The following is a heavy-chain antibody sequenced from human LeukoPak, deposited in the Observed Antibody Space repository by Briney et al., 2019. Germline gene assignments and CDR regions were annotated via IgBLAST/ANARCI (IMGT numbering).Heavy chain of an antibody. V-gene: IGHV4-61*02. CDR1: GGSISSGSYY. CDR2: IYTSGST. D-gene: IGHD2-2*01. Sequence: SETLSLTCTVSGGSISSGSYYWSWIRQPAGKGLEWIGRIYTSGSTNYNPSLKSRVTISVDTSKNQFSLKLSSVTAADTAVYYCARVKEDVVVPAGDYYMDVWGKGTTVTISS. CDR3: ARVKEDVVVPAGDYYMDV. J-gene: IGHJ6*03.